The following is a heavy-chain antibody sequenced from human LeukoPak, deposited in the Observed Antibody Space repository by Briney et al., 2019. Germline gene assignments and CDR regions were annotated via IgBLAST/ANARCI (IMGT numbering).Heavy chain of an antibody. CDR2: MNTNSGNT. J-gene: IGHJ4*02. CDR3: ARRRNVWGSYRSDY. Sequence: ASVKVSCKASGYTFTSYYINWVRQATGRGREWMGWMNTNSGNTGYAQKFQGRVTMTRNTSISTAYMELSSLRSEDTAVYYCARRRNVWGSYRSDYWGQGTLVTVSS. V-gene: IGHV1-8*01. CDR1: GYTFTSYY. D-gene: IGHD3-16*02.